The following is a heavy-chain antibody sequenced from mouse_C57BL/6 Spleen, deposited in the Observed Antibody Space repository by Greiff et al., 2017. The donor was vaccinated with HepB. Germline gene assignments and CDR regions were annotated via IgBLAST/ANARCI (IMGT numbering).Heavy chain of an antibody. CDR2: IDPSDSYT. J-gene: IGHJ3*01. CDR3: AREPYGNFAY. D-gene: IGHD2-1*01. V-gene: IGHV1-69*01. CDR1: GYTFTSYW. Sequence: QVQLKQPGAELVMPGASVKLSCKASGYTFTSYWMHWVKQRPGQGLEWIGEIDPSDSYTNYNQKFKGKSTLTVDKSSSTAYMQLSSLTSEDSAVYYCAREPYGNFAYWGQGTLVTVSA.